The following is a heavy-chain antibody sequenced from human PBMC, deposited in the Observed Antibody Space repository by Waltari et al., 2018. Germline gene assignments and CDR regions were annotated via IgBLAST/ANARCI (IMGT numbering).Heavy chain of an antibody. CDR3: ARARGELADFDF. J-gene: IGHJ4*02. V-gene: IGHV1-69*04. CDR2: IIPILNLT. D-gene: IGHD3-10*01. CDR1: GGTFNNDA. Sequence: QVQLVQSGAEVKKPGSSVKVSCKASGGTFNNDAISWVRQAPGQGLEWMGRIIPILNLTNYAQRFQGSVTMTADKSTTTAYMELSSLSSADTAVYYCARARGELADFDFWGQGTQVTVSS.